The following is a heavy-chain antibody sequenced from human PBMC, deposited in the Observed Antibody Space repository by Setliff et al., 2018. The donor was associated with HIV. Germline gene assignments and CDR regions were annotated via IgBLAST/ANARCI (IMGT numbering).Heavy chain of an antibody. CDR3: ARASVGATGLYAFDI. V-gene: IGHV4-61*09. CDR2: IYTSGST. J-gene: IGHJ3*02. Sequence: KPSETLSLTCTVSGGSINSGSYYWSWIRQPAGKGLEWIGHIYTSGSTNYNPSLKSRVTISVDTSKTQFSLRLNSLTATDTALYYRARASVGATGLYAFDIWGQGTVVTVSS. CDR1: GGSINSGSYY. D-gene: IGHD1-26*01.